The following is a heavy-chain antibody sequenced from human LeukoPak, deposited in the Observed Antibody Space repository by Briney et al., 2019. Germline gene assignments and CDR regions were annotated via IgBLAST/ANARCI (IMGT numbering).Heavy chain of an antibody. CDR2: ISYDGSNK. CDR3: ARALRGYADY. CDR1: GFTFSSYG. D-gene: IGHD5-18*01. J-gene: IGHJ4*02. V-gene: IGHV3-30*03. Sequence: GRSLRLSCAASGFTFSSYGMHWVRQAPGKGLEWVAVISYDGSNKYYADSVKGRFTISRDNSKNTLYLQMNSLRAKDTAVYYCARALRGYADYWGQGTLVTVSS.